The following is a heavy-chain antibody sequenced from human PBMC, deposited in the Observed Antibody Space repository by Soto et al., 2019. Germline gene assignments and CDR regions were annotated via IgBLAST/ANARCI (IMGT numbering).Heavy chain of an antibody. V-gene: IGHV1-2*02. D-gene: IGHD1-26*01. J-gene: IGHJ4*02. Sequence: VKVSCKASGYTFTVYYMHWVRQAPGQGLEWMGWINPKSGGTMYPQKFQGRVTMTWDTSISTAYMALTRLRSDDTAVYYCARDLAKGGGSAGFDYWGQGTLVTVSS. CDR3: ARDLAKGGGSAGFDY. CDR2: INPKSGGT. CDR1: GYTFTVYY.